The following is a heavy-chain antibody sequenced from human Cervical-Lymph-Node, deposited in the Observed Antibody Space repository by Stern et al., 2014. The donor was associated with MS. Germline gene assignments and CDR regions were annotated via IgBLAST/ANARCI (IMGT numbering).Heavy chain of an antibody. Sequence: EVQLVESGGGLVQPGGSLRLSCAASGFTFSSYWMHWVRHAPGKGLVWVSRIHSDGRSTSYAGSVKGRFTISRDNAKNTLYLQMNSLRAEDTAVYYCARDPSYCGGDCYANWFDPWGQGTLVTVSS. J-gene: IGHJ5*02. CDR2: IHSDGRST. V-gene: IGHV3-74*01. D-gene: IGHD2-21*02. CDR3: ARDPSYCGGDCYANWFDP. CDR1: GFTFSSYW.